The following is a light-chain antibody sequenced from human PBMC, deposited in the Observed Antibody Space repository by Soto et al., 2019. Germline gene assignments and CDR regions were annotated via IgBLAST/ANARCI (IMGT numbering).Light chain of an antibody. V-gene: IGLV2-11*01. CDR2: DVS. Sequence: QSALTQPRSVSGSPGQSVTIYCTGTSSDVGGYNYVSWYQQHPGKAPKLMIYDVSKRPSGVPDRFSGSKSGNTASLTISGLQTEDEADYYCCSYAGSLNVSGTGTKLTVL. J-gene: IGLJ1*01. CDR1: SSDVGGYNY. CDR3: CSYAGSLNV.